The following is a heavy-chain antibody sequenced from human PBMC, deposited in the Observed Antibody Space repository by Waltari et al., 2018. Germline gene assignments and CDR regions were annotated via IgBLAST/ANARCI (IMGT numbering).Heavy chain of an antibody. CDR2: IRYDGSNK. Sequence: QVQLVESGGGVVQPGGSLRLPCAASGFTFSSYGLHWVRQAPGKGLEWVAFIRYDGSNKYYADSVKGRFTISRDNSKNTLYLQMNSLRAEDTAVYYCAKDDIAAADFYYFDYWGQGTLVTVSS. CDR1: GFTFSSYG. CDR3: AKDDIAAADFYYFDY. J-gene: IGHJ4*02. D-gene: IGHD6-13*01. V-gene: IGHV3-30*02.